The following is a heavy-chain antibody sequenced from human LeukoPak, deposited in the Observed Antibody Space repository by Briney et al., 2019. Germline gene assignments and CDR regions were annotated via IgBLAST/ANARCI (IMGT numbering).Heavy chain of an antibody. J-gene: IGHJ4*02. CDR3: AREKIYYYDSSGYLGY. D-gene: IGHD3-22*01. V-gene: IGHV4-61*02. CDR1: GGSISSGSYY. CDR2: IYTSGST. Sequence: SETLSLTCTVSGGSISSGSYYWSWIRQPAGKGLEWIGRIYTSGSTNYNPSLKSRVTISVDTSKNQFSLKLSSVTAADTAVYYCAREKIYYYDSSGYLGYWGQGTLVTVSS.